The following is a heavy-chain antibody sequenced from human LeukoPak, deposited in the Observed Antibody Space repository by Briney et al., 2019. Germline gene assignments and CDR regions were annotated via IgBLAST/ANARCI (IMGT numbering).Heavy chain of an antibody. CDR1: GGSIGWDY. D-gene: IGHD3-22*01. CDR2: IYKSGST. J-gene: IGHJ4*02. V-gene: IGHV4-4*07. Sequence: SETLSLTCTVSGGSIGWDYWSWIRQSAGKGLEWIGRIYKSGSTNYNPSFRSRVTTSVDTSKNQFSLNVTSVTAADTAVYYCAXEXYXXDSNGYSYYFHSWGQGSLVTVSS. CDR3: AXEXYXXDSNGYSYYFHS.